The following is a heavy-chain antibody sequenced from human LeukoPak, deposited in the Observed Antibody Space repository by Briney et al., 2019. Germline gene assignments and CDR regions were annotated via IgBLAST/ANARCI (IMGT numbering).Heavy chain of an antibody. V-gene: IGHV1-46*02. CDR2: INPSGGST. J-gene: IGHJ4*02. CDR3: ARDRDSYGSFDY. Sequence: ASVKVSCKASGCTFNSYYMHWVRQAPGQGLEWMGIINPSGGSTSYAQKFQGRVTMTRDTSTSTVYMELSSLRSEDTAVYYCARDRDSYGSFDYWGQGTLVTVSS. D-gene: IGHD5-18*01. CDR1: GCTFNSYY.